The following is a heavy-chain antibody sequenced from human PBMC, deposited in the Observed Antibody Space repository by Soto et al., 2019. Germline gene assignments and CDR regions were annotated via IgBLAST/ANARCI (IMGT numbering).Heavy chain of an antibody. CDR1: GGSISSSSYY. D-gene: IGHD2-2*01. J-gene: IGHJ4*02. V-gene: IGHV4-39*01. CDR3: ASNLLQDIVVVPAAIFDY. Sequence: SETLSLTCTVSGGSISSSSYYWGWIRQPPGKGLEWIGSIYYSGSTYYNPSLKSRVTISVDTSKNQFSLKLSSVTAADTAVYYCASNLLQDIVVVPAAIFDYWGQGTLVTVS. CDR2: IYYSGST.